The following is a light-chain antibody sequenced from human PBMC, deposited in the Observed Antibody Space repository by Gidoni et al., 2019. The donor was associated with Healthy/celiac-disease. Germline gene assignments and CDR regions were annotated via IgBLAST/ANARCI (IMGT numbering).Light chain of an antibody. CDR3: MQGLQTPPRT. Sequence: DIVMTQSPLSLPVTPGEPASISCRSSQSLLHSNGYNYLDWYLQKPGQSPQLLIYLGSNRASGVPDRVSGRGAGTDFTLKISRVEAEDVGVYYCMQGLQTPPRTFGPXTKVDIK. J-gene: IGKJ3*01. V-gene: IGKV2-28*01. CDR2: LGS. CDR1: QSLLHSNGYNY.